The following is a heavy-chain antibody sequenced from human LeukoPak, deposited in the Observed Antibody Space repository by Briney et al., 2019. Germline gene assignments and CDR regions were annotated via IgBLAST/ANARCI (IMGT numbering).Heavy chain of an antibody. Sequence: SVKVSCKASGGTFSSYAISWVRQAPGQGLEGMGGIIPIFGTAIYAQKFQGRVTITTDESTSTAYMELSSLRSEDTAVYYCARDCRITIFGVVTHPGYWYFDLWGRGTLVTVSS. V-gene: IGHV1-69*05. D-gene: IGHD3-3*01. CDR1: GGTFSSYA. J-gene: IGHJ2*01. CDR3: ARDCRITIFGVVTHPGYWYFDL. CDR2: IIPIFGTA.